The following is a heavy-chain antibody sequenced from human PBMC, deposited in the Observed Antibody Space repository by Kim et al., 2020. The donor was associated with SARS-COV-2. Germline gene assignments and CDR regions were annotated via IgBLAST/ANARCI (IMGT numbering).Heavy chain of an antibody. CDR3: ARAGYPKERGYSYGSGYFDY. J-gene: IGHJ4*02. CDR1: GFTFSSYG. CDR2: ISYDGSNK. V-gene: IGHV3-33*05. Sequence: GGSLRLSCAASGFTFSSYGMHWVRQAPGKGLEWVAVISYDGSNKYYADSVKGRFTISRDNSKNTLYLQMNSLRAEDTAVYYCARAGYPKERGYSYGSGYFDYWGQGTLVTVSS. D-gene: IGHD5-18*01.